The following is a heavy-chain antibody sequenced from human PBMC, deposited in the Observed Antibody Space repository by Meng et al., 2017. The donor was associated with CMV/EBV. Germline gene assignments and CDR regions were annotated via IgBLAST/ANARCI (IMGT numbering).Heavy chain of an antibody. V-gene: IGHV3-20*04. J-gene: IGHJ6*02. Sequence: GGSLSLSCAASTFTFDAYGMSWVRQAPGKGLEWVYGINWNGGSTGYADSVKGRFTISRDNAKNSLYLQMNSLRAEDTALYYCAREGGIAAAGYYYYGMDVWGQGTTVTVSS. CDR2: INWNGGST. D-gene: IGHD6-13*01. CDR1: TFTFDAYG. CDR3: AREGGIAAAGYYYYGMDV.